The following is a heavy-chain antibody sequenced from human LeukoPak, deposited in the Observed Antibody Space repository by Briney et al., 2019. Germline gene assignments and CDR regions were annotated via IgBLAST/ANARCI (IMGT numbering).Heavy chain of an antibody. J-gene: IGHJ3*02. Sequence: ASAKVSCKASGYTFTSYDINWVRQATGQGLEWMGWMNPNSGNTGYAQKFQGRVTMTRNTSISTAYMELSSLRSEDTAVYYCAREGLFPENAFDIWGQGTMVTVSS. CDR3: AREGLFPENAFDI. CDR1: GYTFTSYD. V-gene: IGHV1-8*01. D-gene: IGHD3-3*01. CDR2: MNPNSGNT.